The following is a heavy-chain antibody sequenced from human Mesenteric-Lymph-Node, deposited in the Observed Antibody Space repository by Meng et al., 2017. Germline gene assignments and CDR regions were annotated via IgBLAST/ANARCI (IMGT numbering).Heavy chain of an antibody. V-gene: IGHV4-31*03. D-gene: IGHD6-19*01. CDR3: ARDGPSSGGSMVYAFDI. J-gene: IGHJ3*02. CDR1: GGSISSGGYY. CDR2: IYYSGST. Sequence: SETLSLTCTVSGGSISSGGYYWSWIRQHPGKGLEWIGYIYYSGSTYYNPSLKSRVTISVDTSKNQFSLKLNSVTAADTAVYYCARDGPSSGGSMVYAFDIWGQGTMVTVSS.